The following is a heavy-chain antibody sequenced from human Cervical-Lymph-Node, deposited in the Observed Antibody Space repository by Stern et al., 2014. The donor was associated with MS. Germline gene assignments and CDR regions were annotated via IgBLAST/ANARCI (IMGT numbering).Heavy chain of an antibody. D-gene: IGHD6-6*01. V-gene: IGHV3-9*01. Sequence: EVQLVESGGGSVQPGGSLRLSFAASGFTFNDYAIHWVRQAPGKGLEWVSSICWKSRSIAYADSVRGRFTITRDSAKNSLYLQMNSLRGDDTAVYYCAKDVGWRHSSIAARVDQWGQGTLVTVSS. CDR3: AKDVGWRHSSIAARVDQ. J-gene: IGHJ4*02. CDR2: ICWKSRSI. CDR1: GFTFNDYA.